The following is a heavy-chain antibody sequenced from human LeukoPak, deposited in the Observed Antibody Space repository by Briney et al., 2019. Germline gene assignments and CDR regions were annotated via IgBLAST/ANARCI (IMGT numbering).Heavy chain of an antibody. J-gene: IGHJ4*02. D-gene: IGHD4-17*01. CDR1: GFTVISYG. Sequence: GRSLRLAWAASGFTVISYGISWGRQAPGKGLEWVSAISGSGGSTSYAGSVKGRLTISRDNSKHALYLQMNRLTAEDTAVYYCAKTAAGDNDYWGQGPLVTVSS. CDR3: AKTAAGDNDY. CDR2: ISGSGGST. V-gene: IGHV3-23*01.